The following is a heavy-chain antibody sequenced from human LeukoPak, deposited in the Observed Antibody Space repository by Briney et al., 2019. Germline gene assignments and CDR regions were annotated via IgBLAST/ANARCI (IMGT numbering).Heavy chain of an antibody. Sequence: GGSLRLSCAASGFTVSSNYMSWVRQAPGKGLEWVSVIYSGGSTHYADSVKGRFTISRDNFKNTLYLQMNSLRAEDTAAYYCARDGYYDSSGYYHWGQGTLVTVSS. CDR2: IYSGGST. J-gene: IGHJ5*02. CDR3: ARDGYYDSSGYYH. V-gene: IGHV3-53*01. D-gene: IGHD3-22*01. CDR1: GFTVSSNY.